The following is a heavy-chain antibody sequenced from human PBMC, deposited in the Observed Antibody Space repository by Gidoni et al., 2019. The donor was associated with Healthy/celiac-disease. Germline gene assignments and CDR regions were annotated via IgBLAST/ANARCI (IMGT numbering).Heavy chain of an antibody. J-gene: IGHJ4*02. CDR1: GASLSSSSYY. V-gene: IGHV4-39*01. CDR3: AGPITMVRGVIN. Sequence: QLQLQESGPGLVKPSETLSLTCTVAGASLSSSSYYWGWLRQPPGKGLEWIGSIYYSGSTYYNPSLKSRVTISVDTSKNQFSLKLSSVTAADTAVYYCAGPITMVRGVINWGQGTLVTVSS. CDR2: IYYSGST. D-gene: IGHD3-10*01.